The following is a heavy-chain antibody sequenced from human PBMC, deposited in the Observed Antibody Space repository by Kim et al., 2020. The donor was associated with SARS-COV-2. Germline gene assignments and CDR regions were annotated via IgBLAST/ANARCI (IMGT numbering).Heavy chain of an antibody. CDR2: INHSGST. J-gene: IGHJ4*02. CDR3: ARGPRGRY. D-gene: IGHD3-10*01. CDR1: GGSFSGYY. Sequence: SETLSLTCAVYGGSFSGYYWSWIRQPPGKGLELIGEINHSGSTNYNPSLKSRVTISVDTSKNQFSLKLSSVTAADTAVYYCARGPRGRYWGQGTLVTVSS. V-gene: IGHV4-34*01.